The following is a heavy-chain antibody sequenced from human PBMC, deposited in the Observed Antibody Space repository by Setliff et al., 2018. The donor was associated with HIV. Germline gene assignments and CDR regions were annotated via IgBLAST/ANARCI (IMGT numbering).Heavy chain of an antibody. CDR1: GFTFSSYA. V-gene: IGHV4-39*01. CDR3: ARRPIKGYGPFDS. CDR2: VYYTGST. Sequence: SETLSLTCAASGFTFSSYAMTWVRQPPGKALEWLGIVYYTGSTNYNPSLKSRVAMSVDTSRNQFSLKLTSVTAADTAVYYCARRPIKGYGPFDSWGPGTLVTVSS. J-gene: IGHJ4*02. D-gene: IGHD2-15*01.